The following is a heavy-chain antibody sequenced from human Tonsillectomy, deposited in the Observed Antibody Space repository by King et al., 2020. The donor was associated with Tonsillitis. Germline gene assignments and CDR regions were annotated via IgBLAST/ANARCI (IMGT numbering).Heavy chain of an antibody. CDR2: IYYSGST. Sequence: VQLQESGPGLVKPSETLSLTCKVSGGSISSSSYFWDWIRQPPGKGLEWIGSIYYSGSTYYNPSLKSRVTISVDTSKNQFSLKLSSVTAADTAVYYCVRRATGIVVVPATRDAFDIWGQGTMVTVSS. J-gene: IGHJ3*02. V-gene: IGHV4-39*01. D-gene: IGHD2-2*01. CDR1: GGSISSSSYF. CDR3: VRRATGIVVVPATRDAFDI.